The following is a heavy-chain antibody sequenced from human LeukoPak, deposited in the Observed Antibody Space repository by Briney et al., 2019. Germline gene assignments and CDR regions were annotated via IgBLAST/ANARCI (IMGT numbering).Heavy chain of an antibody. Sequence: SVKVSCKASGGTFSSYAISWVRQAPGQGLEWIGGIIPIFGTANYAQKFQGRVTITADESTSTAYMGLSSLRSEDTAVYYCAKATKWLRLGSHFDYWGQGTLVTVSS. CDR1: GGTFSSYA. J-gene: IGHJ4*02. V-gene: IGHV1-69*13. CDR2: IIPIFGTA. D-gene: IGHD5-12*01. CDR3: AKATKWLRLGSHFDY.